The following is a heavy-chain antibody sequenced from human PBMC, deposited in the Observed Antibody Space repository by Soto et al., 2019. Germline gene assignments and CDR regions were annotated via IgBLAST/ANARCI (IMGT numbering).Heavy chain of an antibody. Sequence: GESLKISCKGSGYSFTSYWIGWVRQMPGKGLEWMGIIYPGDSDTRYSPSFQGQVTISADKSISTAYLQWSSLKASDTAMYYCARDYYGSGSYYNFYYYGMDVWGQGTTVTVS. J-gene: IGHJ6*02. D-gene: IGHD3-10*01. CDR3: ARDYYGSGSYYNFYYYGMDV. V-gene: IGHV5-51*01. CDR2: IYPGDSDT. CDR1: GYSFTSYW.